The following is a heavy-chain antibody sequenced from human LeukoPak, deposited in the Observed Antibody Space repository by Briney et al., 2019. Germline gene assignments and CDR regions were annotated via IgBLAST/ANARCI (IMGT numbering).Heavy chain of an antibody. CDR1: GYTFIDYY. CDR2: INPTGGTT. J-gene: IGHJ4*02. D-gene: IGHD2-8*02. CDR3: ARVSTGTIFDY. Sequence: ASVRVSCKASGYTFIDYYIHWVRQAPGQGLEWMGIINPTGGTTVYTQKFQGRVTMTRDTATSTVNMDLISLRSEDTAVYYCARVSTGTIFDYWGQGTLVTVSS. V-gene: IGHV1-46*01.